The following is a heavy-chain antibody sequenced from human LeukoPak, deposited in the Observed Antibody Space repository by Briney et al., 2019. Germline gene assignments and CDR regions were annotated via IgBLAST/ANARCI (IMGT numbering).Heavy chain of an antibody. Sequence: GRSLRLSCAASGFTFSSYGMHWVRQAPGKGLEWVAVIWYDGSNKYYADSVKGRFTISRDNSKNTLYLQMNSLRAEDTAVHYCAKGHLGYCSGGSCLRGYFDYWGQGTLVTVSS. CDR3: AKGHLGYCSGGSCLRGYFDY. J-gene: IGHJ4*02. CDR2: IWYDGSNK. D-gene: IGHD2-15*01. V-gene: IGHV3-33*06. CDR1: GFTFSSYG.